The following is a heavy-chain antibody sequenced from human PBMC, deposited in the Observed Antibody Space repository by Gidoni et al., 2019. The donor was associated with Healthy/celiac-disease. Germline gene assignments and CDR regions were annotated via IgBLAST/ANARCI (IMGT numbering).Heavy chain of an antibody. V-gene: IGHV3-23*01. CDR3: CGGDDNDAFDI. CDR2: ISGSGGTT. Sequence: EVQLLESGGGLVQPGGSLRLSCAAAGFTFSSYAMSWVRQAPGKGLAWCSAISGSGGTTYYAASVKGRFTISRDNSKTTLYLQMNSLRAEDTAVYYCCGGDDNDAFDIWGQGTMVTVSS. CDR1: GFTFSSYA. J-gene: IGHJ3*02. D-gene: IGHD2-21*02.